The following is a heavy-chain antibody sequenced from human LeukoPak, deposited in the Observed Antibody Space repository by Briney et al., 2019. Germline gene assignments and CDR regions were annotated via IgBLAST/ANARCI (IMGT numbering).Heavy chain of an antibody. Sequence: PGGSLRLSCAASGFIYSSCRMNWVRQAPGKGLEWVSSISSSGSYIYYADSVKGRFTISRDNSKNTLYLQMNSLRAEDTAVYYCARRAGAYSHPYDYWGQGTLVTVSS. D-gene: IGHD4/OR15-4a*01. CDR1: GFIYSSCR. J-gene: IGHJ4*02. CDR3: ARRAGAYSHPYDY. V-gene: IGHV3-21*04. CDR2: ISSSGSYI.